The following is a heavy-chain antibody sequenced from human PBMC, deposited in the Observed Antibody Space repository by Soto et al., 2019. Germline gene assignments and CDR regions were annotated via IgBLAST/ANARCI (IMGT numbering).Heavy chain of an antibody. V-gene: IGHV1-18*01. CDR2: IRSYNNST. Sequence: QVQLVQSGAEVKKPGASVKVSCKASGYTFTSYGVNWVRQAPGQGLEWMGWIRSYNNSTNYAQKLQGRVTMTTDTSTRTAYMELRSLRSDDTDVYYCARHGNGDDYWGQGTLVTVSS. J-gene: IGHJ4*02. CDR1: GYTFTSYG. D-gene: IGHD2-8*01. CDR3: ARHGNGDDY.